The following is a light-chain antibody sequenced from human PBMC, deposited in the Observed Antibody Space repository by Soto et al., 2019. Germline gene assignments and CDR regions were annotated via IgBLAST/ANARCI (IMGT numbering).Light chain of an antibody. CDR1: QSISSTY. J-gene: IGKJ3*01. V-gene: IGKV3-20*01. CDR3: QQYGT. CDR2: GAS. Sequence: EIVLTQSPGTLSLSPGERATLSCRASQSISSTYLAWYQQKPGQPPRLLVYGASSRAAGISDRFSGSGYGTDFTLTISRLEPEDFAVYYCQQYGTFGPGTKVDIK.